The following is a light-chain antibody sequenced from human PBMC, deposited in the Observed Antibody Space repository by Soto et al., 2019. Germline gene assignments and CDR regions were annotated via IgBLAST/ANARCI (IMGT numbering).Light chain of an antibody. CDR2: AAS. CDR1: QGIGVY. CDR3: QKYNSAPLT. Sequence: GDRVTITCLASQGIGVYLAWFQQKPGNVPKLLIYAASTLQSGVPSRFSGSGSGTDFTLTISSLQPEDVATYYCQKYNSAPLTFGGGTKVEIK. J-gene: IGKJ4*01. V-gene: IGKV1-27*01.